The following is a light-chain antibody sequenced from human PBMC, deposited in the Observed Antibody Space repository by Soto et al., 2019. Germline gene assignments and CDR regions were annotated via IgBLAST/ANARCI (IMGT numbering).Light chain of an antibody. CDR1: QTINSW. Sequence: DIQMTQSPSTLSASVGDRVTITCRVSQTINSWLAWYQQKPGKAPNLLIYKASSLESGVPSRSSGSGSGTEFTLTISSLQPDDFATYYCQQYHDSPVTFGGGTKVEIK. CDR2: KAS. CDR3: QQYHDSPVT. V-gene: IGKV1-5*03. J-gene: IGKJ4*01.